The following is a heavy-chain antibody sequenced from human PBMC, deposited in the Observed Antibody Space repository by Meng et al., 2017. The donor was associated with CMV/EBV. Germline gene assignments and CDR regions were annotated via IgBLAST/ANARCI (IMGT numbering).Heavy chain of an antibody. CDR1: GGSISSYY. CDR3: ARGAAARLGYYYYGMDV. Sequence: SETLSLTCTVSGGSISSYYWSWIRQPPGKGLEWIGYINYSGSTNYNPSLKSRVTISVDTSKNQFSLKLSSVTAADTAVYYCARGAAARLGYYYYGMDVWGQGTTVTVSS. D-gene: IGHD6-6*01. V-gene: IGHV4-59*01. J-gene: IGHJ6*02. CDR2: INYSGST.